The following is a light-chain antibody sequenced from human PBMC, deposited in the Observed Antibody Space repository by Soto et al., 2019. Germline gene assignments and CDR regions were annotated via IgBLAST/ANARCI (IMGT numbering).Light chain of an antibody. J-gene: IGLJ2*01. CDR2: DNN. CDR3: GTWDSSLSVVX. CDR1: SSNIGNNY. Sequence: QSVLTQPPSVSAAPGQKVTISCSGSSSNIGNNYVSWYQQLPGTAPKLLIYDNNKRPSGIPDRFSGSKSGTSATLGITGLQTGDEADYYCGTWDSSLSVVXXXGGXKXTVL. V-gene: IGLV1-51*01.